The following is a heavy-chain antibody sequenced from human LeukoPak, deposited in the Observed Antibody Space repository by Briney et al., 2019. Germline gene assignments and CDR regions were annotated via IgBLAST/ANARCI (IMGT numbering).Heavy chain of an antibody. D-gene: IGHD6-6*01. Sequence: SVKVSCKASGGTFSSYAISWVRQAPGQGLEWMGGIIPIFGTANYAQKFQGRVTITADESTSTAYMELSSLRTEDTAVYYCARVHSSSDYYYYYMDVWGKGTTVTVSS. V-gene: IGHV1-69*01. CDR2: IIPIFGTA. CDR1: GGTFSSYA. J-gene: IGHJ6*03. CDR3: ARVHSSSDYYYYYMDV.